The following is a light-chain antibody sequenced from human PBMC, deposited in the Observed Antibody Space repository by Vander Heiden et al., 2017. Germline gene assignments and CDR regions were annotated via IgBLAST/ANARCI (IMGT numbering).Light chain of an antibody. CDR2: GAS. Sequence: EIVSTQSPGPLSLSPGERATLSCRASQSVSSSYLAWYQQKPGQAPRLLIYGASSRATGIPDRFSGSGSGTDFTLTISRLEPEDFAVYYCQQYGSSPLITFGQGTRLEIK. V-gene: IGKV3-20*01. CDR3: QQYGSSPLIT. J-gene: IGKJ5*01. CDR1: QSVSSSY.